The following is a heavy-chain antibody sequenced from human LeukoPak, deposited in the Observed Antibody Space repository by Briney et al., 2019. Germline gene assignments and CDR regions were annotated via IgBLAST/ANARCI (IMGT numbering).Heavy chain of an antibody. J-gene: IGHJ4*02. CDR2: IYYSGST. Sequence: SETLCLTCTVSGGSISSYYWSWLRQPPGKGLEWIGYIYYSGSTNYNPSLKSRVTMSVDTSKNQFSLKLSSVTAADTAVYYCARDGSSWTPNNYFDYWGQGTLVTVSS. D-gene: IGHD6-13*01. CDR1: GGSISSYY. CDR3: ARDGSSWTPNNYFDY. V-gene: IGHV4-59*12.